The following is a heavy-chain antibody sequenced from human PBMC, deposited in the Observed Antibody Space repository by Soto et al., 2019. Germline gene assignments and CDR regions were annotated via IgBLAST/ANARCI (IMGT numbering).Heavy chain of an antibody. CDR1: GFTFSSYG. CDR2: ISYDGSNK. J-gene: IGHJ6*02. CDR3: AKDRQQWLVYYGMDV. D-gene: IGHD6-19*01. Sequence: GGSLRLSCAASGFTFSSYGMHWVRQAPGKGLEWVAVISYDGSNKYYADSVKGRFTISRDNSKNTLYLQMNSLRAEDTAVYYCAKDRQQWLVYYGMDVWGQGTTVTVSS. V-gene: IGHV3-30*18.